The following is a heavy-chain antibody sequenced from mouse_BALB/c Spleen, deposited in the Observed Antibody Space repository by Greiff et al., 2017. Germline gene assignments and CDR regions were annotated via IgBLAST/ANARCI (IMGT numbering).Heavy chain of an antibody. CDR2: ISDGGSYT. CDR3: AREMGTGSFAY. V-gene: IGHV5-4*02. Sequence: DVKLVESWGGLVKPGGSLKLSCAASGFTFSDYYMYWVRQTPEKRLEWVATISDGGSYTYYPDSVKGRFTISRDNAKNNLYLQMSSLKSEDTAMYYCAREMGTGSFAYWGQGTLVTVSA. J-gene: IGHJ3*01. D-gene: IGHD4-1*01. CDR1: GFTFSDYY.